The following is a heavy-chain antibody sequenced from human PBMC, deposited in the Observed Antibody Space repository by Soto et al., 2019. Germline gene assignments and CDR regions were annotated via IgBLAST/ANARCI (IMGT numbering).Heavy chain of an antibody. J-gene: IGHJ6*02. Sequence: GASVKVSCKASGYTFTSYYMHWVRQAPGQGLEWMGIINPSGGSTSYAQKFQGRVTMTRDTSTSTVYMELSSLRSEDAAVYYCARTLAYSSSTEYYYYGMDVWGQGTTVTVSS. V-gene: IGHV1-46*01. CDR2: INPSGGST. CDR3: ARTLAYSSSTEYYYYGMDV. CDR1: GYTFTSYY. D-gene: IGHD6-6*01.